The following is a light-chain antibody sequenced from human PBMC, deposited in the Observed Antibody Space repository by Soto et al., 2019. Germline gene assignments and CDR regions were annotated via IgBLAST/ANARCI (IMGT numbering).Light chain of an antibody. CDR2: GAS. Sequence: EIVLTQSPGTLSLSPGERATLSCRASQSVSSSYLAWYQQKPGQGPRLLIYGASSRATGIPDRFSGSGSGTDFTLSISRLEPEDFAVYYCQQFSSYPLTFGGGTKVDIK. CDR3: QQFSSYPLT. CDR1: QSVSSSY. J-gene: IGKJ4*01. V-gene: IGKV3-20*01.